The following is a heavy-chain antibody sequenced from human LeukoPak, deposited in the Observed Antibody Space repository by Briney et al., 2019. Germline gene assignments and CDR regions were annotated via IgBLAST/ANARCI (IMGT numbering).Heavy chain of an antibody. V-gene: IGHV3-21*01. Sequence: PGGSLRLSCAASGFTFSSYSMNWVRQAPGKGLEWVSSISSSSSYIYYADSVKGRFTISRDNAKNSLYLQMNSLRAEDTAVYYCAREIIVGATDAFDIWGQGTMVTVSS. CDR2: ISSSSSYI. CDR3: AREIIVGATDAFDI. CDR1: GFTFSSYS. D-gene: IGHD1-26*01. J-gene: IGHJ3*02.